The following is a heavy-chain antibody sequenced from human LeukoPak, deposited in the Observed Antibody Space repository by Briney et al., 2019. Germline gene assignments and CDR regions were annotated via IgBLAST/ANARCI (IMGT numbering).Heavy chain of an antibody. CDR1: GGSISSYY. CDR3: ARSRVKERISYGGNDPNYFDY. V-gene: IGHV4-59*01. CDR2: LYYSGST. J-gene: IGHJ4*02. D-gene: IGHD4-23*01. Sequence: SETLSLTCTVSGGSISSYYWSWIRQPPGKGLEWVGYLYYSGSTNYNPSLKSRVTISVDTSKNEFSLKLRSVTAADTAVYCCARSRVKERISYGGNDPNYFDYWGQGTLVTVSS.